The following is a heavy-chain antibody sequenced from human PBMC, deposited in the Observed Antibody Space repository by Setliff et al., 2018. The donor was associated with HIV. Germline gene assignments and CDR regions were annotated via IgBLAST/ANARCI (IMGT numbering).Heavy chain of an antibody. CDR2: ISGYSGNT. Sequence: ASVKVSCKASGYTFTSYGISWVRQAPGQGLEWMGWISGYSGNTNFVQKLQGRVTMTTDTSTSTAYMELSSLTSEDTAVYYCARGKGVGGVIITGGLDVWGQGTTVTVSS. V-gene: IGHV1-18*01. D-gene: IGHD3-10*01. J-gene: IGHJ6*02. CDR1: GYTFTSYG. CDR3: ARGKGVGGVIITGGLDV.